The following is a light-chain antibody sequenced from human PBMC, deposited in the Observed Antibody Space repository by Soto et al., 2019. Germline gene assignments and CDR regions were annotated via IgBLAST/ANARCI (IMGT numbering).Light chain of an antibody. CDR1: SSDIGRYNF. Sequence: QSVLTQPASMSGSPGQSITISCTGTSSDIGRYNFVSWYQHHPGKAPKLIIYEATKRPSGVSYRFSGSKSGNTASLTISGLQAEDEADYYCTSYTITNPYVFGTGTKLTVL. V-gene: IGLV2-14*01. CDR2: EAT. CDR3: TSYTITNPYV. J-gene: IGLJ1*01.